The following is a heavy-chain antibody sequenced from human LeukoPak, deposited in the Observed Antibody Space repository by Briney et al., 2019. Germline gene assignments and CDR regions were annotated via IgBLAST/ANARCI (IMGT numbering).Heavy chain of an antibody. CDR1: GFTLSSYW. D-gene: IGHD2-2*01. V-gene: IGHV3-7*01. Sequence: GGSLRLSCAASGFTLSSYWMTWVRQAPGKGLEWVANINQDGSEKYYVDSVKGRFTISKDNAKNSLYLQINSLRAEDTAVYYCARWEYCSNSSCYSYWGQGTLVTVSS. J-gene: IGHJ4*02. CDR3: ARWEYCSNSSCYSY. CDR2: INQDGSEK.